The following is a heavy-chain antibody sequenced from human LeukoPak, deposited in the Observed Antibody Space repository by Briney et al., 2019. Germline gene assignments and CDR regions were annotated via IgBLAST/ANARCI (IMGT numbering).Heavy chain of an antibody. Sequence: GGSLRLSCAASGFTFSSYAMQWVRQAPGKGLEWVAVISYDGSNKYYADSVKGRFTLSRDNSKNTLYLQMNSLRAEDTAVYYCARGGGESSSWYTGAAATFDYWGQGTLVTVSS. J-gene: IGHJ4*02. D-gene: IGHD6-13*01. CDR3: ARGGGESSSWYTGAAATFDY. V-gene: IGHV3-30-3*01. CDR1: GFTFSSYA. CDR2: ISYDGSNK.